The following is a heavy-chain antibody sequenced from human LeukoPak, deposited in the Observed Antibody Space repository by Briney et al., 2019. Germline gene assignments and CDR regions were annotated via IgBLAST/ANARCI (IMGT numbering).Heavy chain of an antibody. CDR1: GYTFTGYF. V-gene: IGHV1-2*02. J-gene: IGHJ4*02. CDR3: SRDVPGYSSNFDF. D-gene: IGHD6-19*01. CDR2: INPNSGDT. Sequence: ASVKVSCKAPGYTFTGYFMHWVRQAPGQGLEWMGWINPNSGDTNYAQKFQGRVTVTRDTSISTAYMELSSLTSDDTAVYYCSRDVPGYSSNFDFWGQGTLVTVSS.